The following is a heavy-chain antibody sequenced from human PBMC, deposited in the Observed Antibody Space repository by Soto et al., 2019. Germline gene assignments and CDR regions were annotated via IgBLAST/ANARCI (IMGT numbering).Heavy chain of an antibody. Sequence: QVQLVQSGAEVKKPGSSVKVSCKASGGTFSSYAIRWVRQAPGQGLEWMGGIIPIFGTANYAQKFQGRVTITADESTSTAYMELSSLRSEDTAVYYCARGYYYDSSGYYSNAYYFDYWGQGTLVTVSS. CDR2: IIPIFGTA. CDR1: GGTFSSYA. J-gene: IGHJ4*02. D-gene: IGHD3-22*01. V-gene: IGHV1-69*01. CDR3: ARGYYYDSSGYYSNAYYFDY.